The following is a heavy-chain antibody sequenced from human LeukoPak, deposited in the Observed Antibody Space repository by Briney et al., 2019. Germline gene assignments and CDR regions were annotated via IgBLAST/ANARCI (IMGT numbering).Heavy chain of an antibody. CDR3: AKEPYSSAYYFDY. D-gene: IGHD6-19*01. V-gene: IGHV3-30*18. Sequence: GRSLRLSCAASGFTFSSYGMHWVRQAPGMGLEWVAVISYDGSNKYYADSVKGRFTISRDNSKNTLYLQMNSLRAEDTAVYYCAKEPYSSAYYFDYWGQGTLVTVSS. CDR2: ISYDGSNK. J-gene: IGHJ4*02. CDR1: GFTFSSYG.